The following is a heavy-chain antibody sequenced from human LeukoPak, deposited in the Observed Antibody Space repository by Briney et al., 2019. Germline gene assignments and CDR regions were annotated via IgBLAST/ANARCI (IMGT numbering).Heavy chain of an antibody. D-gene: IGHD6-13*01. CDR3: ARDRKRSAAGTGWFDP. Sequence: ASVKVSCKASGYTFTGYYMHWVRQAPGQGLEWMGWINPNSGGTNYAQKFQSRVTMTRDTSISTAYMELSRLRSDDTAVYYCARDRKRSAAGTGWFDPWGQGTLVTVSS. CDR1: GYTFTGYY. V-gene: IGHV1-2*02. J-gene: IGHJ5*02. CDR2: INPNSGGT.